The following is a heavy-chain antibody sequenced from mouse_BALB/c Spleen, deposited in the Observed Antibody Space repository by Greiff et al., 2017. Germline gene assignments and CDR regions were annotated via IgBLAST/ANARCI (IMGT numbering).Heavy chain of an antibody. CDR2: ISSGSSTI. J-gene: IGHJ3*01. CDR3: AREGDYGFAY. D-gene: IGHD1-1*01. CDR1: GFTFSSFG. Sequence: EVHLVESGGGLVQPGGSRKLSCAASGFTFSSFGMHWVRQAPEKGLEWVAYISSGSSTIYYADTVKGRFTISRDNPKNTLFLQMTSLRSEDTAMYYCAREGDYGFAYWGQGTLVTVSA. V-gene: IGHV5-17*02.